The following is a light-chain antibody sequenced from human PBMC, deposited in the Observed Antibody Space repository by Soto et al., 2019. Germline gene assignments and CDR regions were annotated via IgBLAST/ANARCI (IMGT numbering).Light chain of an antibody. CDR2: DVS. CDR3: SSLTRSTTYV. V-gene: IGLV2-14*03. J-gene: IGLJ1*01. CDR1: SSDVGGYNY. Sequence: QSVLTQPASVSGSPGQSITISCTGSSSDVGGYNYVSWYQHHPGKVPKLMIFDVSSRPSGVSNRFSGSKSGNTASLTISGLQAEDEADYYCSSLTRSTTYVFGTGTKVTVL.